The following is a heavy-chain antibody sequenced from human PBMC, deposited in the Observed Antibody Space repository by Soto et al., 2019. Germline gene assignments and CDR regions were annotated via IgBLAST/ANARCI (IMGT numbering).Heavy chain of an antibody. V-gene: IGHV3-23*01. Sequence: GGSLRLSCAASGFTFSSYAMSWVRQAPGKGLEWVSAISGSGGSTYYADSVKGRFTISRDNSKNTLYLQMNSLRAEDTAVYYCAKDYDILTGYWPPHAFEIWGQGTMVTVPS. CDR3: AKDYDILTGYWPPHAFEI. J-gene: IGHJ3*02. D-gene: IGHD3-9*01. CDR2: ISGSGGST. CDR1: GFTFSSYA.